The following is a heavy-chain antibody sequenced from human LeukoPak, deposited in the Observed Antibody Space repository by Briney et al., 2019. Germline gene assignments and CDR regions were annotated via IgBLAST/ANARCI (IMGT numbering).Heavy chain of an antibody. CDR3: AKSWDGDYYYYGMDV. Sequence: GGSLRLSCAASGFTFSSYGMHWVRQAPGKGLEWVAVISYDGSNKYYADSVKGRFTISRDNSKNTLYLQMNSLRAEDTAVYYCAKSWDGDYYYYGMDVWGQGTTVTVSS. V-gene: IGHV3-30*18. CDR1: GFTFSSYG. CDR2: ISYDGSNK. D-gene: IGHD4-17*01. J-gene: IGHJ6*02.